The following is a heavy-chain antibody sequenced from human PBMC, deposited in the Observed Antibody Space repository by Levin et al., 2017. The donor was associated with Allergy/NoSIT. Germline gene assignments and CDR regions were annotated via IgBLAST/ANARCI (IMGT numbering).Heavy chain of an antibody. D-gene: IGHD6-19*01. CDR2: ISSSGDMV. CDR1: GFSFSTYT. CDR3: AAIAVTGTAGSFDY. Sequence: GGSLRLSCAASGFSFSTYTMNWVRQAPGKGLEWISDISSSGDMVYYAGSVQGRFTISRDNGNNSLYLHMSSLRAEDTAVYHCAAIAVTGTAGSFDYWGQGTPLTVSS. J-gene: IGHJ4*02. V-gene: IGHV3-48*01.